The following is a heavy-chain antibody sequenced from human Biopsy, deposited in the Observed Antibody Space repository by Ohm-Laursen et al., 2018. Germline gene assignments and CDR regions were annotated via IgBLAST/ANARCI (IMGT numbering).Heavy chain of an antibody. CDR2: IYSGGDT. V-gene: IGHV3-66*01. CDR1: GFTVSNNY. CDR3: ARGPSGVATIG. D-gene: IGHD5-24*01. J-gene: IGHJ4*02. Sequence: SLRLSCTASGFTVSNNYMTWVRQAPGKGLERVSLIYSGGDTRYAAHVKGRFTISRDSSQNTRYLQMNRLRVEDTAVYYCARGPSGVATIGRGQGTLVTVSS.